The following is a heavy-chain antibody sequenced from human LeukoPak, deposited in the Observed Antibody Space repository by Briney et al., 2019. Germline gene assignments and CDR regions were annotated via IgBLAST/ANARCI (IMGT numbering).Heavy chain of an antibody. J-gene: IGHJ4*02. D-gene: IGHD5-18*01. CDR2: INHSGST. CDR1: GGSFSGYY. CDR3: ARGGRAYSYGYY. V-gene: IGHV4-34*01. Sequence: PSETLSLTCAVYGGSFSGYYWSWIRQPPGKGLEWIGEINHSGSTNYNPSLKSRVTISVDTSKNQFSLKLSSVTAADTAVYYCARGGRAYSYGYYWGQGTLVTVSS.